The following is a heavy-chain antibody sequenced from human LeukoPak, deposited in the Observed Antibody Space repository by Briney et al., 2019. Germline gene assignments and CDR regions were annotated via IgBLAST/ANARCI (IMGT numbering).Heavy chain of an antibody. V-gene: IGHV4-59*01. J-gene: IGHJ5*02. Sequence: SETLSLTCTVSGGSISSYYRSWIRQPPGKGLEWIGYIYYSGSTNYNPSLKSRVTISVDTSKNQFSLKLSSVTAADTAVYYCARVSLYYDILTGYHNWFDPWGQGTLVTVSS. CDR2: IYYSGST. CDR3: ARVSLYYDILTGYHNWFDP. D-gene: IGHD3-9*01. CDR1: GGSISSYY.